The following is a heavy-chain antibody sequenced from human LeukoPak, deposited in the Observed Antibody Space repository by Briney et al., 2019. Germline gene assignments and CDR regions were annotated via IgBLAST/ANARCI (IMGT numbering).Heavy chain of an antibody. CDR1: GFTFSSYA. CDR2: ISAGGGSP. J-gene: IGHJ5*02. Sequence: GRSLRLSCAASGFTFSSYAMSWVRQAPGKGLEWVSAISAGGGSPYYADSVKGRRSSSRHNSKNTLYLQMNSLRAEDTAAYYCAKDGGIAEAGGWFDPWGQGTLVTVSS. V-gene: IGHV3-23*01. CDR3: AKDGGIAEAGGWFDP. D-gene: IGHD6-13*01.